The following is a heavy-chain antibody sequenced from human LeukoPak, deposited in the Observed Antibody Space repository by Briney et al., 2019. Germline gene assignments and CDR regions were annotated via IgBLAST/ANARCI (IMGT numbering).Heavy chain of an antibody. J-gene: IGHJ5*02. CDR2: VKSKDFGEKI. Sequence: GGSLRLSCVASGFTFTNAWMSWFRQAPGRGLEWVGRVKSKDFGEKIDYAAPVKGRFNISRDDSKETLYLQMNSLKTEDTALXXXXXLIGSPEDYSDTWGQGVLVTVSS. D-gene: IGHD3-10*01. CDR1: GFTFTNAW. V-gene: IGHV3-15*01. CDR3: XXLIGSPEDYSDT.